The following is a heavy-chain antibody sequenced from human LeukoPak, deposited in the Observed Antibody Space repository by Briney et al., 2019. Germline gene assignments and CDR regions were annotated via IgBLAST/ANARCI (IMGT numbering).Heavy chain of an antibody. J-gene: IGHJ4*02. CDR2: IDWDDDK. D-gene: IGHD2-15*01. CDR1: GFSLSTSGMC. CDR3: ARGGSGGSCYRTFDY. Sequence: SGPTLVNPTQTLTLTRTFSGFSLSTSGMCVSWIRQPPGKALEWLALIDWDDDKYYSTSLKTRLTISKDTSKNQVVLTMTNMDPVDTATYYCARGGSGGSCYRTFDYWGQGTLVTVSS. V-gene: IGHV2-70*01.